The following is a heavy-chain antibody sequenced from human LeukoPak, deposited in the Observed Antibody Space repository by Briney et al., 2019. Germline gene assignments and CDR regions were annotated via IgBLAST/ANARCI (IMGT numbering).Heavy chain of an antibody. Sequence: PSQTLSLTCTVSGDSISTGGYYWAWIRQHRERGLEWIGYIYYSGSTHYNPSLGSRVTMSVDTSKNYFSLRLSSVTAADTAVYYCARDFYASGFYFWFDPWGQGILVTVSS. V-gene: IGHV4-31*03. CDR1: GDSISTGGYY. CDR2: IYYSGST. CDR3: ARDFYASGFYFWFDP. D-gene: IGHD2/OR15-2a*01. J-gene: IGHJ5*02.